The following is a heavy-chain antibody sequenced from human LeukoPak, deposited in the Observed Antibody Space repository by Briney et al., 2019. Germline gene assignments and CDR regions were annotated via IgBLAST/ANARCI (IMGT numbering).Heavy chain of an antibody. J-gene: IGHJ4*02. V-gene: IGHV3-30*02. Sequence: GGSLRLSCAASGFTFITYDMHWARQAPGKGLEWVAFIRHDGSNKYYADSVKGRCTISRDNSKKTVYLQMNSLRTEDTAVFYCARPQGYFAANFDYWGQGTLVTVSS. CDR2: IRHDGSNK. CDR1: GFTFITYD. CDR3: ARPQGYFAANFDY. D-gene: IGHD3-22*01.